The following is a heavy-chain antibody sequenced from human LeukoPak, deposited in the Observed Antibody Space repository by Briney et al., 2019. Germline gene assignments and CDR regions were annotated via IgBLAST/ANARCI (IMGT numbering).Heavy chain of an antibody. V-gene: IGHV3-23*01. D-gene: IGHD5-12*01. J-gene: IGHJ4*02. CDR2: ISGSGGST. Sequence: GGSLRLXCAASGFTFSSYAMCWVRQAPGKGLEWVSAISGSGGSTYYADSVKGRFTISRDNSKNTLYLQMNSLRAEDTAVYCCAKAQATGAKGTDYFDYWGQGTLVTVSS. CDR3: AKAQATGAKGTDYFDY. CDR1: GFTFSSYA.